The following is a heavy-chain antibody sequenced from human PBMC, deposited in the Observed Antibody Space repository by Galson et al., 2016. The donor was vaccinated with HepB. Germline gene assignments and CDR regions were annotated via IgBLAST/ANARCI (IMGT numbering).Heavy chain of an antibody. CDR1: GFSFNTNGGVG. J-gene: IGHJ4*02. CDR3: ARRDIGDWPAFDD. CDR2: IYWDDDK. D-gene: IGHD2-21*02. Sequence: PALVKPPQTLTLTCTFSGFSFNTNGGVGVGWIRQSPGKALEWLGIIYWDDDKRYSPSLKNRVTITKDTSKNQVVLTMTNMDPVDTGTDYCARRDIGDWPAFDDGGQGALVSVSS. V-gene: IGHV2-5*02.